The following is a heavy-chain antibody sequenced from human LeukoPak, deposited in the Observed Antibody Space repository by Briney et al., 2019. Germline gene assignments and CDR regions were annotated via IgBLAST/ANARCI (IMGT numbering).Heavy chain of an antibody. CDR2: ISSNGGST. D-gene: IGHD2-2*01. J-gene: IGHJ4*02. CDR1: GFTFSSYA. Sequence: PGGSLRLSCSASGFTFSSYAMHWVRQAPGKGLEYVSAISSNGGSTYYADSVKGRFTISRDDSKNTLYLQMSSLRAEVTAVYYCVKGYCSSISCFGDYWGQGTLVTFSS. CDR3: VKGYCSSISCFGDY. V-gene: IGHV3-64D*09.